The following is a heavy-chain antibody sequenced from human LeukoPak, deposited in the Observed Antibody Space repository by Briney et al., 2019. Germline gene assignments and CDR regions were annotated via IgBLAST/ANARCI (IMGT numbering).Heavy chain of an antibody. Sequence: GASVKVSCKASGGTFSSYAISWVRQAPGQGLEWMGGIIPIFCTANYAQKFQGRVTITADKSTSTAYMELSSLRSEDTAVYYCARGGGDDILTGYYRHYYYGMDVWGKGTTVTVSS. CDR2: IIPIFCTA. CDR1: GGTFSSYA. D-gene: IGHD3-9*01. CDR3: ARGGGDDILTGYYRHYYYGMDV. V-gene: IGHV1-69*06. J-gene: IGHJ6*04.